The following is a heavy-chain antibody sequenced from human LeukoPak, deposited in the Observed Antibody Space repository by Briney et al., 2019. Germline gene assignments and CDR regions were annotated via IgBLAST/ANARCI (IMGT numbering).Heavy chain of an antibody. CDR3: ARSQLLRYRDSYNWFDP. CDR1: GGTFSSYA. J-gene: IGHJ5*02. Sequence: SVKVSCKASGGTFSSYAISWVRQAPGQGLEWMGGIIPIFGTANYAQKFQGRVTITTDESTSTAYMELSSLRSEDTAVYYCARSQLLRYRDSYNWFDPWGQGTLVTDSS. V-gene: IGHV1-69*05. CDR2: IIPIFGTA. D-gene: IGHD2-2*01.